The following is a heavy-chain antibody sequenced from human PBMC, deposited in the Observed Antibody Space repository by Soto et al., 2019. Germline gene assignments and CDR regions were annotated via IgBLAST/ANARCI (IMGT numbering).Heavy chain of an antibody. J-gene: IGHJ6*02. CDR3: AGGGGGGGDYYGMDV. Sequence: QVQLVQSGAEVKKPGSSVKVSCKASGGTFSSYAFSWVRQAPGQGLEWMGGIIPLFGTANYAQKFQGRVTITADESTTPANMGRSSLRSEATAVCYCAGGGGGGGDYYGMDVWGQGTTVTVSS. V-gene: IGHV1-69*01. CDR2: IIPLFGTA. CDR1: GGTFSSYA. D-gene: IGHD3-16*01.